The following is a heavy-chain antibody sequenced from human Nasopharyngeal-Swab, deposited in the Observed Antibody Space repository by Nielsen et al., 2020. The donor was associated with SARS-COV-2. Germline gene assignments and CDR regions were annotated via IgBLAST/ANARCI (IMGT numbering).Heavy chain of an antibody. CDR3: ARGDGYNYPFDY. Sequence: GGSLRLSCAASGFTFSSYGMHWVRQAPGKGLEWVAVIWYDGSNKYYADSVKGRFTISRDNSKNTLYLQMNSLRAEDTAVYYCARGDGYNYPFDYWGQGTLVTVSS. V-gene: IGHV3-33*01. D-gene: IGHD5-24*01. CDR2: IWYDGSNK. J-gene: IGHJ4*02. CDR1: GFTFSSYG.